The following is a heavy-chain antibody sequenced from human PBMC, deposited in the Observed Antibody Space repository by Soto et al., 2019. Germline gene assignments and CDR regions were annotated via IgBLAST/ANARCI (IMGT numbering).Heavy chain of an antibody. CDR3: ARDGARSSFDY. J-gene: IGHJ4*02. CDR2: IYPSGST. V-gene: IGHV4-4*02. Sequence: QVQLQESGPGLVKPSGTLSLTCTVSSGSISSSNWWSWVRQPPGKGLEGVGEIYPSGSTNYNPSLKSRGTISVDKSKNQLSLQLSSVTAADPAVYYCARDGARSSFDYWGQGTLVTVSS. D-gene: IGHD6-6*01. CDR1: SGSISSSNW.